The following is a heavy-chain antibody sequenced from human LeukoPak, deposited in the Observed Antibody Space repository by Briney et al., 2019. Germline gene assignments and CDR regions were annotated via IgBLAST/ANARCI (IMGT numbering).Heavy chain of an antibody. D-gene: IGHD2-15*01. Sequence: GASVKVSCKASGYTFTSYYMHWVRQAPGQGLEWMGIINPSGGSTSYAQKFQGRVTMTRDTSTSTVYMELSSLRSEDTAVYYCAREAVEYRSGGSCSNWFDPWGQGTLVTASS. CDR2: INPSGGST. V-gene: IGHV1-46*01. J-gene: IGHJ5*02. CDR1: GYTFTSYY. CDR3: AREAVEYRSGGSCSNWFDP.